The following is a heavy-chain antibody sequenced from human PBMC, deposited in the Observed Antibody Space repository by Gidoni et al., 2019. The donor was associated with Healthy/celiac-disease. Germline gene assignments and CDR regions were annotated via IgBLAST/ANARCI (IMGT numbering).Heavy chain of an antibody. J-gene: IGHJ4*02. CDR3: ARDRREIAVAGREFDY. CDR1: GYPFTSSY. Sequence: QVQLVQSGAEVQKPGASVKVSCKASGYPFTSSYMHWVRHAPGQGLDWLGIIHPSGGSTSDAQKFQGRVTITMDTSTRTVYMELSSLISEDTAVYYCARDRREIAVAGREFDYWGQGTLVTVSS. D-gene: IGHD6-19*01. V-gene: IGHV1-46*01. CDR2: IHPSGGST.